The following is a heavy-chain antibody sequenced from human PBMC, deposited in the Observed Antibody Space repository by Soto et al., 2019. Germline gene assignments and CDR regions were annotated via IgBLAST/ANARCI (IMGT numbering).Heavy chain of an antibody. Sequence: QVQLVQSGAEVKKPGSSVKVSCKASGGTFSSYAISWVRQAPGQGLEWMGGIIPIFGTANYAQKFQGRVTITADESTSTAYMELSSLRSEDTAVYYCARRLAVAGNVYFDYWGQGTLVTVSS. CDR3: ARRLAVAGNVYFDY. CDR2: IIPIFGTA. V-gene: IGHV1-69*01. CDR1: GGTFSSYA. J-gene: IGHJ4*02. D-gene: IGHD6-13*01.